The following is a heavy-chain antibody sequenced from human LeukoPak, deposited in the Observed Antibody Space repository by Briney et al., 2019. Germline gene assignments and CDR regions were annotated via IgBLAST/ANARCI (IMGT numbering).Heavy chain of an antibody. J-gene: IGHJ4*02. Sequence: PGGSLRLSCAASGFTFSTYIMNWVRQAPGKGLEWVSGISGSGDRRNYADSVKGRFTISRDISKNTLYLQMNSLRAEDTAVYYCAKGPKQLLVGSRGYYFDYWGQGTLVTVSS. D-gene: IGHD6-13*01. CDR2: ISGSGDRR. CDR1: GFTFSTYI. CDR3: AKGPKQLLVGSRGYYFDY. V-gene: IGHV3-23*01.